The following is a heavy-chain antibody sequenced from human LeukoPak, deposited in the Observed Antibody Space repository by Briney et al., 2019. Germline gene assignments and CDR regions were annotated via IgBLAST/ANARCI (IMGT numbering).Heavy chain of an antibody. J-gene: IGHJ5*02. V-gene: IGHV4-34*01. CDR1: GGSFSGYY. D-gene: IGHD2-2*01. CDR3: ARRVYCSSTSCYKRGNWFDP. CDR2: VNHSGST. Sequence: KTSETLSLTCAVYGGSFSGYYWSWIRQPPGKGLEWIGEVNHSGSTNYNPSLKSRVTISVDTSKNQFSLKLSSVTAADTAVYYCARRVYCSSTSCYKRGNWFDPWGQGTLVTVSS.